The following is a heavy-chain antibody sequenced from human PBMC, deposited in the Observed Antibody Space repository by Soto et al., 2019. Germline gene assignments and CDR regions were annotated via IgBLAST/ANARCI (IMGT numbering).Heavy chain of an antibody. CDR3: ARHKGYCDSTSCYRIDL. D-gene: IGHD2-15*01. J-gene: IGHJ6*02. V-gene: IGHV5-51*01. Sequence: PGESLKISCKGSGYSFTSYWIVWVRQMPGKGLEWMGSIYPGDSDTRYSPSLQGQVTISADKSITTAYLQWNSLKASDTAMYFCARHKGYCDSTSCYRIDLWGQGARVTVSS. CDR1: GYSFTSYW. CDR2: IYPGDSDT.